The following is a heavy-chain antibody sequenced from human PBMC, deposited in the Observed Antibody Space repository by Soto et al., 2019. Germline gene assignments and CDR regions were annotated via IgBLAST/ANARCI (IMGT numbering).Heavy chain of an antibody. D-gene: IGHD5-12*01. Sequence: GXSVKVSCRASGGTFSSYSIRLVRQAPGQGLEWMGGIIPIFGTANYAQKFQGRVTITADESTSTAYMELSSLRSEDTAVYYCARVATIYGMDVWGQGATVTVSS. CDR2: IIPIFGTA. V-gene: IGHV1-69*13. CDR3: ARVATIYGMDV. J-gene: IGHJ6*02. CDR1: GGTFSSYS.